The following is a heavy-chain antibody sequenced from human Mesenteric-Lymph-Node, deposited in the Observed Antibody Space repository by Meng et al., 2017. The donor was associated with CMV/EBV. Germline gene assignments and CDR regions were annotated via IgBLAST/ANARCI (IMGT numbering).Heavy chain of an antibody. J-gene: IGHJ3*02. V-gene: IGHV1-46*01. CDR2: INPSGGST. Sequence: ASVKVSCKASGYTFTSYYMHWVRQAPGQGLEWMGIINPSGGSTSYAQKFQGRVTITRDTSTSTVYMELSSLRSEDTAVYYCVFEPLLLLAAEDAFDIWGQGTMVTVSS. D-gene: IGHD2-15*01. CDR1: GYTFTSYY. CDR3: VFEPLLLLAAEDAFDI.